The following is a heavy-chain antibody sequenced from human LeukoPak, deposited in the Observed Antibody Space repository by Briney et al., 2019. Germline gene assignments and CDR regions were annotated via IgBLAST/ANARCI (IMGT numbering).Heavy chain of an antibody. J-gene: IGHJ5*02. V-gene: IGHV4-38-2*02. D-gene: IGHD6-13*01. CDR1: GYSISSGYY. CDR3: AREGDSSSVGWFDP. CDR2: IYHSGRT. Sequence: SETLSLTCTVSGYSISSGYYWGWIRQPPGEGLGWIGSIYHSGRTYYNPSLKSRVTISVDTSKNQFSLKLSSVAAADPAVYYCAREGDSSSVGWFDPWGQGTLVPVSS.